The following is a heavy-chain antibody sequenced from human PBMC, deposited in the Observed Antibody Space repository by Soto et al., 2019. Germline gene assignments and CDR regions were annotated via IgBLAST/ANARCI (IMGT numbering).Heavy chain of an antibody. D-gene: IGHD6-6*01. V-gene: IGHV5-51*01. CDR2: IYPGDSDT. Sequence: ESLKISCKGSGYSFTSYWIGWVRQMPGKGLEWMGIIYPGDSDTIYSPSFQGQVTFSADKSISTAYLQWSSLKASDTAMYYCARPTEVGSSSYYFDSWGQGTLVTVSS. J-gene: IGHJ4*02. CDR3: ARPTEVGSSSYYFDS. CDR1: GYSFTSYW.